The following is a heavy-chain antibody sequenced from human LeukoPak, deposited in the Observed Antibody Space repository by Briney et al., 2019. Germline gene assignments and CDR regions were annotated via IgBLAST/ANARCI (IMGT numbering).Heavy chain of an antibody. V-gene: IGHV3-21*01. D-gene: IGHD2-15*01. CDR1: GFTFSSYS. CDR2: ISSSSSYI. CDR3: ARDRSSGGGCYSH. Sequence: GGSLRLSCAASGFTFSSYSMNWVRQAPGKGLEWVSSISSSSSYIYYADSVKGRFTISRDNAKNSLYLQMNSLRAEDTAVYYCARDRSSGGGCYSHWGQGTLVTVSS. J-gene: IGHJ4*02.